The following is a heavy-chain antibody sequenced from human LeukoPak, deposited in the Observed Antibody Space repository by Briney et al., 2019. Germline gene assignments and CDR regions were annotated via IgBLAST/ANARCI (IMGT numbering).Heavy chain of an antibody. V-gene: IGHV3-7*01. J-gene: IGHJ4*02. CDR1: GFTFSSYW. CDR2: IKQDGSEK. Sequence: GGSLRLSCAASGFTFSSYWMSWVRQAPGKGLEWVANIKQDGSEKYYVDSVKCRFTISRDNAKNSLYLQMNSLRAEDTAVYYCARVDYYDSSGYHTVFDYWGQGTLVTVSS. D-gene: IGHD3-22*01. CDR3: ARVDYYDSSGYHTVFDY.